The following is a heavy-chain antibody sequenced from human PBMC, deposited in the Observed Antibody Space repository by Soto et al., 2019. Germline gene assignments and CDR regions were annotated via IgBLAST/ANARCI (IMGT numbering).Heavy chain of an antibody. V-gene: IGHV3-30-3*01. CDR3: ARAVSGVPAPNPYGFDI. Sequence: QAQVVESGGGVVQPGRSLRLSCAASGLAFSSYAVHWVRQPPGQGLEWVAVISSDGSNTYYADSVKGRFTISRDNSRNTLYVQMNSLRAEDTAVYYCARAVSGVPAPNPYGFDIWGQGTMVTVSS. CDR1: GLAFSSYA. D-gene: IGHD3-10*01. CDR2: ISSDGSNT. J-gene: IGHJ3*02.